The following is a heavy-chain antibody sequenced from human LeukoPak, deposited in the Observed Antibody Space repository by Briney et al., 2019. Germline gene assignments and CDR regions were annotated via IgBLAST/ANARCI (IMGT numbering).Heavy chain of an antibody. CDR3: AREASYYDFWSGYQTSGPYYFDY. D-gene: IGHD3-3*01. V-gene: IGHV4-34*01. CDR1: GGSFSGYY. Sequence: SETLSLTCAVYGGSFSGYYWSWIRQPPGKGLEWIGEINHSGSTNYNPSLKSRVTISVDTSKNQFSLKLSSVTAADTAVYYCAREASYYDFWSGYQTSGPYYFDYWGQGTLVTVSS. CDR2: INHSGST. J-gene: IGHJ4*02.